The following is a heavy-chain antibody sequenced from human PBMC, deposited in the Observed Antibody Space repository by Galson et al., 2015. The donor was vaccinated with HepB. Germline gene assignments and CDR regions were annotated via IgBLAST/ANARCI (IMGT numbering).Heavy chain of an antibody. CDR3: ARGAEWERDYYYYYMDV. D-gene: IGHD1-26*01. Sequence: SVKVSCKASGYTFTSYAMHWVRQAPGQRLEWMGWINAGNGNTKYSQKFQGRVTITRDTSASTAYMELSSLRSEDTAVYYCARGAEWERDYYYYYMDVWGKGTTVTVSS. CDR1: GYTFTSYA. V-gene: IGHV1-3*01. J-gene: IGHJ6*03. CDR2: INAGNGNT.